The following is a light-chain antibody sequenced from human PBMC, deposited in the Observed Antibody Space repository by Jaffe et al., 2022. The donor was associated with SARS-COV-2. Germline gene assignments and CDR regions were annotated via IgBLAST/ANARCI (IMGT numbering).Light chain of an antibody. Sequence: DIQMTQSPSSLSASVGDRVTITCRAGQSASNYLNWYQHKPGTAPKLLIYGASTLQSGVPSRFSGSGSGTEFTLTISSLQPEDSATYYCQQSYSTTWTFGQGTKVEIK. J-gene: IGKJ1*01. CDR2: GAS. CDR1: QSASNY. V-gene: IGKV1-39*01. CDR3: QQSYSTTWT.